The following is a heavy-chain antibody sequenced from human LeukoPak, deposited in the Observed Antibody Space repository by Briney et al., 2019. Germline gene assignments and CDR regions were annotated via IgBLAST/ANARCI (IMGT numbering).Heavy chain of an antibody. D-gene: IGHD3-10*01. CDR3: ARDQITMVRGVIMTEAFDI. Sequence: SSETLSLTCTVSGGSISSYYWSWIRQPAGKGLEWTGRIYTSGSTNYNPSLKSRVTMSVDTSKNQFSLKLSSVPAADTAVYYCARDQITMVRGVIMTEAFDIWGQGTMVTVSS. CDR2: IYTSGST. V-gene: IGHV4-4*07. CDR1: GGSISSYY. J-gene: IGHJ3*02.